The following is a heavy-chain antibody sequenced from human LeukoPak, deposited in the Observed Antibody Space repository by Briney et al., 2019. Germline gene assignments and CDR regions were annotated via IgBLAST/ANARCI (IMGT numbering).Heavy chain of an antibody. CDR3: ARSAFRDYYYGMDV. D-gene: IGHD3-10*01. V-gene: IGHV3-7*01. CDR2: IKQDGSEK. J-gene: IGHJ6*02. CDR1: GFTFSSYW. Sequence: GGSLRLSCTASGFTFSSYWMSWVRQAPGKGLEWVANIKQDGSEKYYVDSVKGRFTISRDNAKNSLYLQMNSLRAEDTAVYYCARSAFRDYYYGMDVWGQGTTVTVSS.